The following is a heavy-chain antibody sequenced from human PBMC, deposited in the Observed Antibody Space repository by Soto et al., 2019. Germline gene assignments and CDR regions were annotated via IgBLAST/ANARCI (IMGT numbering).Heavy chain of an antibody. CDR3: ARGRHFYGIDY. CDR2: IDHSGST. V-gene: IGHV4-34*01. J-gene: IGHJ4*02. Sequence: SETLSLTCAVFGGSFSGYFWSWVRQPPGRGLDWLGEIDHSGSTNYNPSLKSRVTISVDTSKNQFSLKLSSVTAADTAVYYCARGRHFYGIDYWGQGTLVTVSS. CDR1: GGSFSGYF. D-gene: IGHD3-10*01.